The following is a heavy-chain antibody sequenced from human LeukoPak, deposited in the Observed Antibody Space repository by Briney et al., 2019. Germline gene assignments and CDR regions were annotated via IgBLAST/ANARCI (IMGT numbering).Heavy chain of an antibody. CDR2: IHFGETP. V-gene: IGHV4-38-2*02. CDR1: GSSISSGYF. CDR3: ARGGGVRTGSGWRPGNWFDP. D-gene: IGHD6-19*01. J-gene: IGHJ5*02. Sequence: SETLSLTCTVSGSSISSGYFWGWIRQPPGKGLEWIGIIHFGETPYYSPSLESRITISIDTSKNQFSLKVNSVTAADTAVYYCARGGGVRTGSGWRPGNWFDPWGQGTQVIVSS.